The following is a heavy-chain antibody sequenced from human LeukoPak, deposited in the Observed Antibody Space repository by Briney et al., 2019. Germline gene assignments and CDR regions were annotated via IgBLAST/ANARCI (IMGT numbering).Heavy chain of an antibody. J-gene: IGHJ4*02. CDR1: GGSISSSSYY. V-gene: IGHV4-39*02. D-gene: IGHD6-19*01. CDR2: IYYSGST. Sequence: PSETLSLTCTVSGGSISSSSYYWGWIRQPPGKGLEWIGSIYYSGSTYYNPSLKSRVTISVGTSKNQFSLKLSSVTAADTAVYYCARERAVAGTGEYYFDYWGQGTLVTVSS. CDR3: ARERAVAGTGEYYFDY.